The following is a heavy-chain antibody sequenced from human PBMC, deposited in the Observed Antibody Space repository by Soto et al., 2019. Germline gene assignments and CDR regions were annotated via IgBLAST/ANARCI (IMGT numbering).Heavy chain of an antibody. D-gene: IGHD3-9*01. CDR1: GGTFSSYA. V-gene: IGHV1-69*01. CDR2: IIPIFGTA. J-gene: IGHJ3*02. CDR3: ARGLYYDILTGYYRRNAFDI. Sequence: QVQLVQSGAEVKKPGSSVKVSCKASGGTFSSYAISWVRQAPGQGLEWMGGIIPIFGTANYAQKFQGRVTITADESMSTAYMELRSLRSEDTAVYYCARGLYYDILTGYYRRNAFDIWGQGTMVTVSS.